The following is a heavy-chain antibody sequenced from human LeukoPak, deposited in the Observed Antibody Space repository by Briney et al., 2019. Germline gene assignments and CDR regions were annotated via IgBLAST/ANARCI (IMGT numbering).Heavy chain of an antibody. CDR1: GFTFSSYS. J-gene: IGHJ6*02. CDR3: AREMAAGNRKPYYYYGMDV. D-gene: IGHD6-13*01. Sequence: GGSLRLSCAASGFTFSSYSMNWVRQAPGKGLEWVSYISSSSSTIYYADSVKGRFTISGDNAKNSLYLQMNSLRDEDTAVYYCAREMAAGNRKPYYYYGMDVWGQGTTVTVSS. CDR2: ISSSSSTI. V-gene: IGHV3-48*02.